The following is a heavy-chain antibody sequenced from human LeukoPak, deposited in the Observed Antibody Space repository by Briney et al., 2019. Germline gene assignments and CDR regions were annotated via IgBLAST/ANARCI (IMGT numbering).Heavy chain of an antibody. Sequence: ASVKVSCKASGYTFTSYGISWVRQAPGQGLEWMGWINPNSGGTNYAQKFQGWVTMTRDTSISTAYMELSRLRSDDTAVYYCARERRYFDYYYGMDVWGQGTTVTVSS. CDR3: ARERRYFDYYYGMDV. V-gene: IGHV1-2*04. CDR1: GYTFTSYG. D-gene: IGHD3-9*01. J-gene: IGHJ6*02. CDR2: INPNSGGT.